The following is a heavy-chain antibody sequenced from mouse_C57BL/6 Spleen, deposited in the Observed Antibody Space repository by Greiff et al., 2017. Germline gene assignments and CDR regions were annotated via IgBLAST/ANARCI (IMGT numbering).Heavy chain of an antibody. Sequence: QVQLQQPGAELVRPGSSVKLSCKASGYTFTSYWMHWVKQRPIQGLEWIGNIDPSGSETHYNQKFKDKATLTVDKSSSTAYMQLSSLTSEDSAVYYCAREGYYYGSKGFDYWGQGTTLTVSS. J-gene: IGHJ2*01. V-gene: IGHV1-52*01. CDR2: IDPSGSET. CDR3: AREGYYYGSKGFDY. CDR1: GYTFTSYW. D-gene: IGHD1-1*01.